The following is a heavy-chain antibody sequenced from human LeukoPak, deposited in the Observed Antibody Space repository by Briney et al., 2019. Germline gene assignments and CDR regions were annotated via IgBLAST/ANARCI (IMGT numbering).Heavy chain of an antibody. CDR3: ARDTAAAIVDY. D-gene: IGHD6-13*01. V-gene: IGHV4-31*03. J-gene: IGHJ4*02. CDR2: IYYSGST. Sequence: SETLSLTCTVSGGSISSGGYYWSWIRQHPGKGLEWIGYIYYSGSTYYNPSLKSRVTISVDTSKNQFSLKLSSVTAADTAVYYCARDTAAAIVDYWGQGTLVTVSS. CDR1: GGSISSGGYY.